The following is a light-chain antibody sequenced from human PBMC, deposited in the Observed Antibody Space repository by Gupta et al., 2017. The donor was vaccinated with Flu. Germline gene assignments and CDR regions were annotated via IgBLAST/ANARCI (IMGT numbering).Light chain of an antibody. V-gene: IGKV3-11*01. CDR3: QQRGNWPLT. Sequence: ETVLTHSPATLSLSPGDRATLSCRASQSVSSYLAWYQQKPGQAPRLLIYDASNRATGIPARFSGSGSGTDFTLTISSLEPEDFAVYYCQQRGNWPLTFGGGTKVEIK. J-gene: IGKJ4*01. CDR2: DAS. CDR1: QSVSSY.